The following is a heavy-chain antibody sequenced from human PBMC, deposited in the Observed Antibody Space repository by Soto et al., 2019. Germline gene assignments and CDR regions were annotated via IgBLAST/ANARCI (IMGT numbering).Heavy chain of an antibody. Sequence: QVQLVQSGAEVKKPGASVKVSCKASGYTFTSYGISWVRQAPGQGLEWMGWISTYNGNTKYAQKLQGRVTMTTDTSTSTAYMELRGMRYDDTDVFYCAREIVRGVGSDYWGQGSLVTVSS. CDR3: AREIVRGVGSDY. CDR2: ISTYNGNT. V-gene: IGHV1-18*01. CDR1: GYTFTSYG. J-gene: IGHJ4*02. D-gene: IGHD3-10*02.